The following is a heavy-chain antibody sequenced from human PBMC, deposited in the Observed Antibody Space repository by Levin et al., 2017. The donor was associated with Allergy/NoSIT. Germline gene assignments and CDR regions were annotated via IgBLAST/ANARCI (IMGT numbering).Heavy chain of an antibody. Sequence: GGSLRLSCAASEFTLSSYSMNWLRQAPGKGLEWISYISPTSSTIYYADSVKGRFTISRDNVKNSLYLQMNSLRAEDTAMYYCARDAYSPYWYFDLWGPGTLVTVSS. V-gene: IGHV3-48*04. CDR1: EFTLSSYS. CDR2: ISPTSSTI. J-gene: IGHJ2*01. CDR3: ARDAYSPYWYFDL. D-gene: IGHD5-18*01.